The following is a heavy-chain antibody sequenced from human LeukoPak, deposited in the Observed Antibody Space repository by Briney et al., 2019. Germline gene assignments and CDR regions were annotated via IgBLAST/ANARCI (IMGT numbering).Heavy chain of an antibody. V-gene: IGHV3-9*02. J-gene: IGHJ4*02. Sequence: GGSLRLSCAASGFTSDDYAMHWVRQAPGKGLEWVSGISWNSGSIAYADSVKGRFTISRDNAKNSLYLQMNSLRAEDTALYYCAKDLTGGYSYGRYFDYWGQGTLVTVSS. D-gene: IGHD5-18*01. CDR3: AKDLTGGYSYGRYFDY. CDR2: ISWNSGSI. CDR1: GFTSDDYA.